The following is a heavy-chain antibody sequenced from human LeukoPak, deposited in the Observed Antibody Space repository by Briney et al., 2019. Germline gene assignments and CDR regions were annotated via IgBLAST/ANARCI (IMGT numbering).Heavy chain of an antibody. CDR3: ARDRRKVYYYMDV. Sequence: GGSLRLSCTASEFTFNNYAMHWVRQAPGKGLEWVAFISHEGITKNYANSVKGRFTISRDNSKNTLYLQMNSLRAEDTALYYCARDRRKVYYYMDVWGKGTTVTVSS. J-gene: IGHJ6*03. CDR1: EFTFNNYA. V-gene: IGHV3-30*04. CDR2: ISHEGITK. D-gene: IGHD6-6*01.